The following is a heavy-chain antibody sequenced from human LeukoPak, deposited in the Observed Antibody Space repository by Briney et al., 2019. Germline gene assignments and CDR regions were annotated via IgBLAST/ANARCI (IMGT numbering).Heavy chain of an antibody. CDR1: GFTVSSNY. CDR3: ARDHSGGATYYFDY. Sequence: GGSLRLSCAASGFTVSSNYMSWVRQAPGKGLEWVSVIYSGGSTYYADSVKGRFTMSRDNSKNTLYLQMNSLRAEDTAVYYCARDHSGGATYYFDYWGQGTLVTVSS. J-gene: IGHJ4*02. V-gene: IGHV3-66*02. D-gene: IGHD1-26*01. CDR2: IYSGGST.